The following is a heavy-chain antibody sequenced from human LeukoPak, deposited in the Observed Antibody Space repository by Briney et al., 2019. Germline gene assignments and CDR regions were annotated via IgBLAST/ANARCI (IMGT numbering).Heavy chain of an antibody. J-gene: IGHJ5*02. V-gene: IGHV1-2*02. CDR3: ARARRESSGWYFWFDP. D-gene: IGHD6-19*01. Sequence: ASVKVSCKASGYTFTGYYMHWVRQVPGQGLEWMRWIDPNSGGTNYAQKFQGRVTMTRDTSISTTYMELSSLRSDDTAVYYCARARRESSGWYFWFDPWGQGSLVTVSS. CDR1: GYTFTGYY. CDR2: IDPNSGGT.